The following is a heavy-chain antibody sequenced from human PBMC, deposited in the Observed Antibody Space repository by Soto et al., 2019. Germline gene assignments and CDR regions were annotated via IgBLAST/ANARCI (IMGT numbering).Heavy chain of an antibody. CDR1: GFTFSSYA. J-gene: IGHJ2*01. Sequence: EVQLVESGEGLVQPGGSLRLSCAASGFTFSSYAMHWVRQAPGKGLEYVSAISSNGGSTYYADSVKGRFTISRDNSKNTLYLQMGSLRAEDMAVYYCARAGLDYYGSGSPALQRKTDWYFDLWGRGTLVTVSS. D-gene: IGHD3-10*01. CDR2: ISSNGGST. CDR3: ARAGLDYYGSGSPALQRKTDWYFDL. V-gene: IGHV3-64*02.